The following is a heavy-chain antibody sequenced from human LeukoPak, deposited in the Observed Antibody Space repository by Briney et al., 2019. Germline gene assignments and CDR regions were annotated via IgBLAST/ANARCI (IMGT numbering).Heavy chain of an antibody. CDR2: IYYSGST. Sequence: SETPSLTCTVSGGSISSGGYYWSWIRQHPGNGLEWIGYIYYSGSTYYNPSLKSRVTISVDTSKNQFSLKLSSVTAADTAVYYCARGGDGFYDSSGYYYTWGQGTLVTVSS. D-gene: IGHD3-22*01. CDR1: GGSISSGGYY. J-gene: IGHJ4*02. V-gene: IGHV4-31*03. CDR3: ARGGDGFYDSSGYYYT.